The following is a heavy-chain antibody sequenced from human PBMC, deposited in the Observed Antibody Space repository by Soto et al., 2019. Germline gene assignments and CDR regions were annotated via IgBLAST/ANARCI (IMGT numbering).Heavy chain of an antibody. J-gene: IGHJ5*02. D-gene: IGHD3-9*01. CDR3: ARGSPILTA. CDR1: GYTFTNYG. Sequence: ASVKVSCKASGYTFTNYGISWVRQAPGQGLEWMGWITTYNGDTNYAQNLQGIVTMTTDTSTSTAYMELKSLRSDDTAVYYCARGSPILTAWGQGTPVTVSS. V-gene: IGHV1-18*01. CDR2: ITTYNGDT.